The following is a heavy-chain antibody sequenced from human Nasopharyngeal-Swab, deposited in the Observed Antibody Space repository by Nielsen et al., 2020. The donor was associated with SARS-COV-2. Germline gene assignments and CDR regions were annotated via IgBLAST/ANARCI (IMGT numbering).Heavy chain of an antibody. CDR2: IRSKAYGGTT. Sequence: GGSLRLSCTASGFTFGDYAMSWVRQAPGKGLEWVGFIRSKAYGGTTEYAASVKGRFTISRDDSKSIAYLQMNSLKTEDTAVYYCTRDLIPYYFDYWGQGTLVTVS. CDR1: GFTFGDYA. V-gene: IGHV3-49*04. D-gene: IGHD2-21*01. CDR3: TRDLIPYYFDY. J-gene: IGHJ4*02.